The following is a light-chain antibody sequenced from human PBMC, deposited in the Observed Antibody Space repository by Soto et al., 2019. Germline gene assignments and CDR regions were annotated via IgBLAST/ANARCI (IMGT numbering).Light chain of an antibody. Sequence: EILMTQSPATLSVSPGERATLSCRASQSVSSKLAWFQQKPGQAPSLLIYGVSIRATGIPDRFSGSGSETDFTLTISRLEPEDFAVYYCQQYGRSPPYTFGQGTSVEIK. V-gene: IGKV3-20*01. CDR3: QQYGRSPPYT. CDR2: GVS. J-gene: IGKJ2*01. CDR1: QSVSSK.